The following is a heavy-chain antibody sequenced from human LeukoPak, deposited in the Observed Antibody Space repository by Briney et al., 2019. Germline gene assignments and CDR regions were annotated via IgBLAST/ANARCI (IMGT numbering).Heavy chain of an antibody. V-gene: IGHV1-46*01. CDR3: ARGEGVVIPAANPKNFDY. CDR2: INPSGGST. Sequence: SVKVSCKASGYTFTSYYMHWVRQAPGQGLEWMGIINPSGGSTSYAQKFQGRVTMTRDTSTSTVYMELSSLRSEDTAVYYCARGEGVVIPAANPKNFDYWGQGTLVTVSS. J-gene: IGHJ4*02. D-gene: IGHD2-2*01. CDR1: GYTFTSYY.